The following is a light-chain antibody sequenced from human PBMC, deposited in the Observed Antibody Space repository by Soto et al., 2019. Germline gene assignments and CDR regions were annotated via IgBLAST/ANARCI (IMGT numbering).Light chain of an antibody. CDR2: GAT. V-gene: IGKV3-15*01. CDR1: RSVSSSY. CDR3: QQYHHWPPIT. J-gene: IGKJ5*01. Sequence: EIVLTQSPGTLSVSPGERATLSCRASRSVSSSYLAWYQQKPGQAPRLLIHGATTRATGIPARFSGSGSGTEFTLTISSLQSEDFAVYYCQQYHHWPPITFGQGTRLEI.